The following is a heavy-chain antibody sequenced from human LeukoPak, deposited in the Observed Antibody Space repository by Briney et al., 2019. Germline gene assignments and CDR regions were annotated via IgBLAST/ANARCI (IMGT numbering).Heavy chain of an antibody. CDR1: GFTFSSYA. J-gene: IGHJ4*02. D-gene: IGHD3-3*01. V-gene: IGHV3-23*01. Sequence: AGGSLRLSCAASGFTFSSYAMSWVRQAPGKGLEWVSAISGSGGSTYYADSVKGRFTISRDNSKNTLYLQMNSLRAEDTAVYYCAKDGLAPFLEWSTVFDYWGQGTLVTVSS. CDR2: ISGSGGST. CDR3: AKDGLAPFLEWSTVFDY.